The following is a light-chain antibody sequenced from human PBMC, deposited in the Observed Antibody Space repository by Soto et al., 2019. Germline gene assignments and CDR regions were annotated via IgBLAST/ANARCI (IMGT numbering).Light chain of an antibody. Sequence: EIEMTQSPATLSVSPGERATLSCRASQSINIDLAWYQQKPGHPPRLLIYGASTRATGTPARFSGSGSGTEFTLTISSLQSEDFAVYYCQQYRGLAFGGGTKVEYK. J-gene: IGKJ4*01. CDR2: GAS. CDR1: QSINID. V-gene: IGKV3-15*01. CDR3: QQYRGLA.